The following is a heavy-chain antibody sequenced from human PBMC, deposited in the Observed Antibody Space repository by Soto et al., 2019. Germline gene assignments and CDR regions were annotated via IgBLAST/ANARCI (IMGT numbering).Heavy chain of an antibody. CDR2: IYYSGIT. D-gene: IGHD1-1*01. V-gene: IGHV4-59*08. Sequence: QVQLQESGPGLVKPSETLSLTCTDSGGSISSYYWSWIRQPPGKGLEWIGYIYYSGITNYNPSLKSRVNISVDTSKGQFSLKLSSVTAADTAVYYCARYTTKYGMDVWGQGTTVTVSS. J-gene: IGHJ6*02. CDR3: ARYTTKYGMDV. CDR1: GGSISSYY.